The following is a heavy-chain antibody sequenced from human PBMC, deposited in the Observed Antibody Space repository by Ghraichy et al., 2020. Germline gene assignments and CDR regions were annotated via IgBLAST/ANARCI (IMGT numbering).Heavy chain of an antibody. V-gene: IGHV3-15*07. CDR3: TTDGELDSSGYYGGDY. D-gene: IGHD3-22*01. J-gene: IGHJ4*02. CDR1: GFTFSNAW. Sequence: GGSLRLSCAASGFTFSNAWMNWVRQAPGKGLEWVGRIKGKTDGGTTDYAAPVKGRFTISRDDSKNTLYLQMNSLKTEDTAVYYCTTDGELDSSGYYGGDYWGQGTLVTVSS. CDR2: IKGKTDGGTT.